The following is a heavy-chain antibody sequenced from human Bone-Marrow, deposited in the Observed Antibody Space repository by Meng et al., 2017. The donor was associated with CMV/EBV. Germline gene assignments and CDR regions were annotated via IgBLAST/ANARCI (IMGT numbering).Heavy chain of an antibody. V-gene: IGHV3-15*01. Sequence: GESLKISCAASGFTFSNAWMSWVRQAPGKGLEWVGRIKSKTDGGTTDYAAPVKGRFTISRDDSKNTLYLQMNSLKTEDTAVYYCARGREDSKWLASSSLDYWGQGTLVTVSS. J-gene: IGHJ4*02. CDR1: GFTFSNAW. CDR3: ARGREDSKWLASSSLDY. CDR2: IKSKTDGGTT. D-gene: IGHD6-6*01.